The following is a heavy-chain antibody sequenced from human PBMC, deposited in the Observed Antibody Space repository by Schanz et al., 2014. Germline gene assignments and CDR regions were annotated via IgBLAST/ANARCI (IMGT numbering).Heavy chain of an antibody. CDR3: AKDSTHIDIVLVPTAIDY. D-gene: IGHD2-2*01. CDR2: LSGSGGST. J-gene: IGHJ4*02. V-gene: IGHV3-23*04. CDR1: GFTFSSYA. Sequence: EVHLVESGGGLVKRGGSLRLSCAASGFTFSSYAMSWVRQAPGKGLEWVSALSGSGGSTYYADSVKGRFTISRDNSKNTLYLHMNTLRSEDTAVYYCAKDSTHIDIVLVPTAIDYWGQGTLXTVSS.